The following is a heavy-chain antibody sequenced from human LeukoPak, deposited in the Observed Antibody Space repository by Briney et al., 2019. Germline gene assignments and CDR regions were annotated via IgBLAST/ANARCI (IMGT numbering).Heavy chain of an antibody. J-gene: IGHJ5*02. CDR1: GFTFSSYS. D-gene: IGHD6-13*01. CDR3: AREAEQQLVRSWFDP. Sequence: GGSLRLSCAASGFTFSSYSMNWVRQAPGKGLEWVSSISSSSSYIYYADSVKGRFTISRDNAKNSLYLQMNSVRAEDTAVYYCAREAEQQLVRSWFDPWGQGTLVTVSS. CDR2: ISSSSSYI. V-gene: IGHV3-21*01.